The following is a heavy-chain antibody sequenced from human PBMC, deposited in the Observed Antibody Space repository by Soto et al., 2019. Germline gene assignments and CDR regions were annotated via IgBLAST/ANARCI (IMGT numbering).Heavy chain of an antibody. CDR2: ISYDGSNK. V-gene: IGHV3-30*18. CDR3: AKVGYYDSSGIDGY. CDR1: GFTFSSYG. D-gene: IGHD3-22*01. J-gene: IGHJ4*02. Sequence: QVQLVESGGGVVQPGRSLRLSCAASGFTFSSYGMHWVRQAPGKGLEWVAVISYDGSNKYYADSVKGRFTISRDNSKNTLYLQMNSLRAEDTAVYYCAKVGYYDSSGIDGYWRQGSLVTVSS.